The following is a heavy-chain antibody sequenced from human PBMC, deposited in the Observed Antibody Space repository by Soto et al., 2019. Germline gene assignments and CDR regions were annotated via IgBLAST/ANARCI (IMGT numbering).Heavy chain of an antibody. CDR2: IYYSGST. V-gene: IGHV4-39*01. J-gene: IGHJ6*02. CDR1: GGSISSSSYY. D-gene: IGHD2-15*01. Sequence: SETLSLTCTVSGGSISSSSYYWGWIRQPPGKGQEWIGSIYYSGSTYYNPSLKSRVTISVDTSKNQFSLKLSSVTAADTAVYYCARENCSGGSCYYGMDVWGQGTTVTVSS. CDR3: ARENCSGGSCYYGMDV.